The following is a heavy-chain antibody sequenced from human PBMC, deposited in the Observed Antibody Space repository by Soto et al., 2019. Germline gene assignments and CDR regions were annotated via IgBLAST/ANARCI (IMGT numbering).Heavy chain of an antibody. V-gene: IGHV4-61*03. CDR1: GGSVSSEHYY. CDR2: FYYTGST. J-gene: IGHJ4*02. D-gene: IGHD5-12*01. CDR3: AGGTDGKKVAD. Sequence: QVQLQESGPGLVKSSETLSLTCTVSGGSVSSEHYYWNWIRQPPGKGLEWIGYFYYTGSTNYNPSLGSRLPQAVDRSKNRFSLKLSSGTAADTAVYYCAGGTDGKKVADWGQGTLVTVSS.